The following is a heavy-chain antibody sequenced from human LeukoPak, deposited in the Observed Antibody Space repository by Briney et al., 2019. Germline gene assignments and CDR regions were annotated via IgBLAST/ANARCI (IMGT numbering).Heavy chain of an antibody. CDR1: GFTFSSYS. V-gene: IGHV3-21*01. D-gene: IGHD5-12*01. CDR2: ISSSSSYI. CDR3: ARASGLGQIDY. J-gene: IGHJ4*02. Sequence: GGSLRLSCAASGFTFSSYSMNWVRQAPGKGLEWVSSISSSSSYIYYADSVKGRFTISRDNAKNSLYLQMNSLRAEDTAVYYCARASGLGQIDYWGQGTLVTVSS.